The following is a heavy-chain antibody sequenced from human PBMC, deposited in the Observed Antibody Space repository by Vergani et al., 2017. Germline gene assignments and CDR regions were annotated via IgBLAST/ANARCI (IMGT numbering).Heavy chain of an antibody. J-gene: IGHJ4*02. CDR2: ISAYNGNT. D-gene: IGHD3-22*01. Sequence: QVQLVQSGAEVKKPGASVKVSCKASGYTFTSYGISWVRQAPGPGLEWMGWISAYNGNTNYAQKLQGRVTMTTDTSTSTAYMELRSLRSDDTAVYYCARDRSTYYDSSGYYFPFDYWGQGTLVTVSS. CDR1: GYTFTSYG. CDR3: ARDRSTYYDSSGYYFPFDY. V-gene: IGHV1-18*01.